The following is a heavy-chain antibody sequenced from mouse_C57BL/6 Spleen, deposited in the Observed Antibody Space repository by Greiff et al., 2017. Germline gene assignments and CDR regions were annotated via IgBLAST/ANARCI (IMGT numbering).Heavy chain of an antibody. V-gene: IGHV5-17*01. CDR1: GFTFRDYG. CDR2: ISSGSSTN. J-gene: IGHJ2*01. CDR3: ARGPNYFDY. Sequence: EVKVVESGGGLVKPGGSLKLSCAASGFTFRDYGMHWVRQAPEKGLEWVAYISSGSSTNYYADTVKGRFPISRDNAKNTLFLQMTSLRSEDTAMYYCARGPNYFDYWGQGTTLTVSS.